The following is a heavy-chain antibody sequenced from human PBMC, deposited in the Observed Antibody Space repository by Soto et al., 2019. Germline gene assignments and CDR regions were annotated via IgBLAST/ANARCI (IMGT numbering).Heavy chain of an antibody. CDR3: ATTTVTLGGYYYMDV. CDR1: GGSISSSSYY. V-gene: IGHV4-39*01. D-gene: IGHD4-17*01. Sequence: SETLSLTCTVSGGSISSSSYYWGWIRQPPGKGLEWIGSIYYSGSTYYNPSPKSRGTISVDTSKNQFSLKLSSVTAADTAVYYCATTTVTLGGYYYMDVWGKGTTVTVSS. J-gene: IGHJ6*03. CDR2: IYYSGST.